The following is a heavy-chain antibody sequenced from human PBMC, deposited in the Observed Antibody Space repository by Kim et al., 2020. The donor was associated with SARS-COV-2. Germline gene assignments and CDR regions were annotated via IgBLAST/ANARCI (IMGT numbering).Heavy chain of an antibody. V-gene: IGHV4-4*02. CDR1: GASISSSSC. D-gene: IGHD3-22*01. CDR2: VDHSGTT. CDR3: ARGVSSAWTLRAWFDP. J-gene: IGHJ5*02. Sequence: SETLSLTCVVSGASISSSSCWSWVRQPPGKGLEWIGDVDHSGTTSYNVSLKSRVTISLDQSKNQFSLRLNSLSAADTAVYYCARGVSSAWTLRAWFDPWG.